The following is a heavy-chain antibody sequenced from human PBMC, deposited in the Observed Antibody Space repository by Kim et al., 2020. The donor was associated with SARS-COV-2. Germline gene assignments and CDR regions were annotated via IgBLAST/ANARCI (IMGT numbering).Heavy chain of an antibody. Sequence: SETLSLTCTVSGGSISSYYWSWIRQPPGKGLEWIGYIYYSGSTNYNPSLKSRVTISVDTSKNHFSLKLSSVTAADTAVYYCARVRPTYGSGSYGYYYYYGMDVWGQGTTVTVSS. D-gene: IGHD3-10*01. CDR1: GGSISSYY. V-gene: IGHV4-59*13. J-gene: IGHJ6*02. CDR3: ARVRPTYGSGSYGYYYYYGMDV. CDR2: IYYSGST.